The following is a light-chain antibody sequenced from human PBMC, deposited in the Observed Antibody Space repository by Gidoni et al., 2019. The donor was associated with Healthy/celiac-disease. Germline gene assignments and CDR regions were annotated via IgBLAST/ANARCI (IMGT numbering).Light chain of an antibody. CDR2: AAS. Sequence: DIQMTQSPSSLSASVGDRVTITCRASQSISSYLNWYQQKPGKAPKLLIYAASSLQSGVPSRFSGSGSRTDFTLTISSLQPEDFATYYCQQSYSTPPWTSGQGTKVEIK. V-gene: IGKV1-39*01. CDR1: QSISSY. J-gene: IGKJ1*01. CDR3: QQSYSTPPWT.